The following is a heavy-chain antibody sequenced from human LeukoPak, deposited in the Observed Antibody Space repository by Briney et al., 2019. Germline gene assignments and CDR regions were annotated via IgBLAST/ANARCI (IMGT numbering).Heavy chain of an antibody. CDR2: IRYDGSNK. CDR3: ARGPGYFDPYYMDV. V-gene: IGHV3-30*02. J-gene: IGHJ6*03. CDR1: GFTFSSYG. D-gene: IGHD3-9*01. Sequence: PGGSLRLSCAASGFTFSSYGMHWVRQAPGKGLEWVAFIRYDGSNKYYADSVKGRFTISRDNSKNTLYLQMNSLRAEDTAVYYCARGPGYFDPYYMDVWGKGTTVTVSS.